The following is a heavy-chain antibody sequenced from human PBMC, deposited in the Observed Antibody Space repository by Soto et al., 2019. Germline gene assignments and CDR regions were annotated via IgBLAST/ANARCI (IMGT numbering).Heavy chain of an antibody. Sequence: TSETLSLTCTVSGGSVRRGSYYWSWIRQPPGKGLEWIRFIYYTGTTNYNPSLKSRVTISVDTSKNQFSLSLLSLTAADTAVYYCARERTGDPTFFDYWGQGARVTVSS. CDR2: IYYTGTT. D-gene: IGHD1-1*01. V-gene: IGHV4-61*01. CDR1: GGSVRRGSYY. J-gene: IGHJ4*02. CDR3: ARERTGDPTFFDY.